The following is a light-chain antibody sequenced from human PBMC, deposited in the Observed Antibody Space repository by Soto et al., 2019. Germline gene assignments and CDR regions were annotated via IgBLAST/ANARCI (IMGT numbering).Light chain of an antibody. CDR3: VPALQSLT. V-gene: IGKV2-28*01. CDR1: QSLLYNNTCNY. J-gene: IGKJ5*01. Sequence: EIVMTQTQLTLPVTPGEPASISCRSSQSLLYNNTCNYLDWYVQKPGQSPQLLIYFGSNRAPGVPDRFSGSGSGTDFTLKINRLEAEDVRTYYSVPALQSLTFGQGTRL. CDR2: FGS.